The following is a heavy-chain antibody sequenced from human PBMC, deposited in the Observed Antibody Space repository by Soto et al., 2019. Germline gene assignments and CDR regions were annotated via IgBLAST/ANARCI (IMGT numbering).Heavy chain of an antibody. V-gene: IGHV4-34*01. CDR2: INHSGST. J-gene: IGHJ4*02. CDR3: ARGRFTMVRRGYPARYFDY. Sequence: SETLSLTCAVYGGSFSCYYWSWIRQPPGKGLEWIGEINHSGSTNYNPSLKSRVTISVDTSKNQFSLKLSSVTAADTAVYYCARGRFTMVRRGYPARYFDYWGQGTLVTVSS. CDR1: GGSFSCYY. D-gene: IGHD3-10*01.